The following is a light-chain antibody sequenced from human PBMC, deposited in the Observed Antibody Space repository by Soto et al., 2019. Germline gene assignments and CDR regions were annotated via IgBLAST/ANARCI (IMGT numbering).Light chain of an antibody. CDR2: AAS. CDR3: LLDFRYSRA. CDR1: QAISTA. Sequence: AIQLTQSPSSLSASVGDRVTITCRASQAISTALGWYQQRPGKVPKLLIYAASTLQSGVPSRFSGSGSGTDFTLTISSLQPEDFATYYCLLDFRYSRAFGQGTKVEIK. J-gene: IGKJ1*01. V-gene: IGKV1-6*01.